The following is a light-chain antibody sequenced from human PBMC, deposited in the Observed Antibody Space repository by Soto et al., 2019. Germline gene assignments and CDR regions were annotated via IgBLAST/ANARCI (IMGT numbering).Light chain of an antibody. Sequence: QSALTQPASVSGSPGQSITISCTGTSSDVGGYNYVSWYQQHPGKAPKLMIYDVSNRPSGVPNRFSGSKSGNTASLTISGLQTEDEADYYCSSYTRSNTGVFGGGTKLTVL. J-gene: IGLJ3*02. CDR2: DVS. CDR3: SSYTRSNTGV. V-gene: IGLV2-14*03. CDR1: SSDVGGYNY.